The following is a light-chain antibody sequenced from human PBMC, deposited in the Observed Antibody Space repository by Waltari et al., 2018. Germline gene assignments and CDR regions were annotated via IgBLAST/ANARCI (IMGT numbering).Light chain of an antibody. V-gene: IGLV2-14*03. CDR1: GSDVGAYNH. Sequence: QSALTQPASVSGSPGQSITISCTGTGSDVGAYNHVCWSRQHPGKAPKFLIYDSSNRPSGVSNRLSGSQSGNTASLTISGLQAEDEADYYCSSYTTSNTWVFGGGTRLTVL. CDR2: DSS. J-gene: IGLJ3*02. CDR3: SSYTTSNTWV.